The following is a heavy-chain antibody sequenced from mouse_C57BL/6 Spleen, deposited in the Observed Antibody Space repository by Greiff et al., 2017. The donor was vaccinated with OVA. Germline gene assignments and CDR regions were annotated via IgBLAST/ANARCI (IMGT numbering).Heavy chain of an antibody. CDR3: ARQGDDYDEDAMDY. J-gene: IGHJ4*01. V-gene: IGHV2-6-1*01. CDR1: GFSLTSYG. CDR2: IWSDGST. D-gene: IGHD2-4*01. Sequence: VQGVESGPGLVAPSQSLSITCTVSGFSLTSYGVHWVRQPPGKGLEWLVVIWSDGSTTYNSALKSRLSISKDNSKSQVFLKMNSLQTDDTAMYYCARQGDDYDEDAMDYWGQGTSVTVSS.